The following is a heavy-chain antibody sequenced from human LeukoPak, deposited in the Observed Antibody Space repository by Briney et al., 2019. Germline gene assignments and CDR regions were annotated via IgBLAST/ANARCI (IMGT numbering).Heavy chain of an antibody. D-gene: IGHD5-12*01. CDR3: AKERSEEGGYHCDY. V-gene: IGHV4-4*02. CDR2: IHHSGST. CDR1: GASIGSQSW. J-gene: IGHJ4*02. Sequence: SETLSLTCDVSGASIGSQSWWNWVRQSPGKGLEWIGEIHHSGSTNYNPSLKSRVTMSLDKSKNQFSLTLTFMTAADTAVYYCAKERSEEGGYHCDYWGPGTRVTVSS.